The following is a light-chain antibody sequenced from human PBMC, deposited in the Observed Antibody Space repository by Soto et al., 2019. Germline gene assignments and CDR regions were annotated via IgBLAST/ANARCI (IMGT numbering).Light chain of an antibody. CDR3: QQYGASPYT. Sequence: EIVLTQSPGTLSLSPGERATLSCRASHGVRNSYLAWYQQSPGQAPRLLIHGASSRATGIPDRFSGSGSGTDFSLTISRLEPEDFAVYYCQQYGASPYTFGQGTKLELK. CDR2: GAS. J-gene: IGKJ2*01. CDR1: HGVRNSY. V-gene: IGKV3-20*01.